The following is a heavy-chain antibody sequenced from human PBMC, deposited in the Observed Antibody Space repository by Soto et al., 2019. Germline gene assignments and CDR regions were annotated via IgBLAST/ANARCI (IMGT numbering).Heavy chain of an antibody. J-gene: IGHJ5*02. CDR2: VDDSGTT. D-gene: IGHD2-15*01. V-gene: IGHV4-59*01. CDR1: AGSMRNYY. Sequence: QVQLQQSGPGLVKPSETLSLTCSVSAGSMRNYYWSWIRQPPGKGLEWIGNVDDSGTTKYNPSLTSRVTISVDTSTNQFSLKLSSVIAADTAVYYCARDVACSGGSCYRTDWFDPWGQGTLVTVSS. CDR3: ARDVACSGGSCYRTDWFDP.